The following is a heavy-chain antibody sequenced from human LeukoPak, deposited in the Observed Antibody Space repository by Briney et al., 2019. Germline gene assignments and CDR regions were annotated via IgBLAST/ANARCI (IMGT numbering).Heavy chain of an antibody. D-gene: IGHD6-13*01. V-gene: IGHV4-59*01. J-gene: IGHJ4*02. CDR2: IDSSGRT. CDR1: GGSISNYH. Sequence: SETLSLTCTVSGGSISNYHWSWIRQPPGKGLDWIGYIDSSGRTNYNPSLKSRVTMSVDTSKIQFSLKLSSVTAADTAVYYCARDIAAAGTWGQGTLVTVSS. CDR3: ARDIAAAGT.